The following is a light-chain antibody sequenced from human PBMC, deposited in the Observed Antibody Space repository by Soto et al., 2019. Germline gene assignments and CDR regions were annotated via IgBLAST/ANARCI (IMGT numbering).Light chain of an antibody. CDR2: GAS. CDR3: QQYASSPLT. V-gene: IGKV3-20*01. J-gene: IGKJ4*01. CDR1: QSVGRNY. Sequence: EIVLTQSPGTLSLSPGERATLSCRASQSVGRNYLAWYQQKPGQAPRLLIYGASSRATGNPDTFSGSGSGTDFTLTISRLEPEDLAVYYCQQYASSPLTFGGGTKVEIK.